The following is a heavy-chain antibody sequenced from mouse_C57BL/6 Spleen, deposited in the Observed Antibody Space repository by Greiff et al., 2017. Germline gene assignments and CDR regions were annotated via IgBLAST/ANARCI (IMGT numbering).Heavy chain of an antibody. Sequence: EVKLMESGGGLVKPGGSLKLSCAASGFTFSDYGMHWVRQAPEKGLEWVAYISRGSSTIYYADTVKGRFTIARDNAKNTLFRQVTSLRSEDTAMYYCARGTGAWFAYWGQGTLVTVAA. CDR1: GFTFSDYG. CDR3: ARGTGAWFAY. D-gene: IGHD4-1*01. CDR2: ISRGSSTI. V-gene: IGHV5-17*01. J-gene: IGHJ3*01.